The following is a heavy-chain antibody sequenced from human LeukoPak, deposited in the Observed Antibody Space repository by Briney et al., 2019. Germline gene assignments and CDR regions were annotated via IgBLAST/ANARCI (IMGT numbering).Heavy chain of an antibody. CDR3: ARHSPVGIFYFDY. CDR2: IYYSGST. J-gene: IGHJ4*02. Sequence: PSETLSLTCTVSGGPIRSYYWSWIRQPPGKGLEWIAYIYYSGSTNYNPSLKSRVTISVDTSKNQFSLKLSSVTAADTAVYYCARHSPVGIFYFDYWGQGTLVTVSS. V-gene: IGHV4-59*08. CDR1: GGPIRSYY. D-gene: IGHD1-26*01.